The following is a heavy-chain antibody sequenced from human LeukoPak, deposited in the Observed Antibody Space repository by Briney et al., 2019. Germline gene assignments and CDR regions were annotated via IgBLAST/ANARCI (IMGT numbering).Heavy chain of an antibody. CDR2: INPNSGGT. Sequence: GASVKVSCKASGYTFTGYYMHWVRQAPGQGLEWMGWINPNSGGTNYAQKFQGRVTMTRDTSISTAYMELSRLRSDDTAVYYCARWGHFETSGFFVVEYWGQGALVTVSS. CDR1: GYTFTGYY. V-gene: IGHV1-2*02. D-gene: IGHD5-12*01. CDR3: ARWGHFETSGFFVVEY. J-gene: IGHJ4*02.